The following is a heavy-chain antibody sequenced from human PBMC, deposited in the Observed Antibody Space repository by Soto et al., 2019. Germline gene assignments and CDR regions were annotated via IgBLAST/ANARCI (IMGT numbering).Heavy chain of an antibody. J-gene: IGHJ6*02. CDR3: ARSYSSGWYYSSSGMDF. CDR1: GFSLSTSGMC. CDR2: IDWDDDK. Sequence: GPTLVNPTQTLTLTCTFSGFSLSTSGMCVSWIRQPPGKALEWLALIDWDDDKYYSTSLKTRLTISKDTSKNQVVLTMTNMDPVDTATYYCARSYSSGWYYSSSGMDFWGQGTTVTVSS. V-gene: IGHV2-70*01. D-gene: IGHD6-19*01.